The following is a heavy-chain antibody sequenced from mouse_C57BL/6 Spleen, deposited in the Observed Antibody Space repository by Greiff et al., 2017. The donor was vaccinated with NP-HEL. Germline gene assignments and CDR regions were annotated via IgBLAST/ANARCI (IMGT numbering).Heavy chain of an antibody. CDR1: GYAFTNYL. CDR3: ARSCYDYEFAY. Sequence: QVQLKQSGAELVRPGTSVKVSCKASGYAFTNYLIEWVKQRPGQGLEWIGVINPGSGGTNYNEKFKGKATLTADKSSSTAYMQLSSLTSEDSAVYFCARSCYDYEFAYWGQGTLVTASA. V-gene: IGHV1-54*01. J-gene: IGHJ3*01. CDR2: INPGSGGT. D-gene: IGHD2-4*01.